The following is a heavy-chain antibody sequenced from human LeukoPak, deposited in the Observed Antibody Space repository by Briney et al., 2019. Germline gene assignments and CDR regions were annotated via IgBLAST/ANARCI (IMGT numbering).Heavy chain of an antibody. D-gene: IGHD6-25*01. Sequence: GGSLRLSCAASGFIFRSYSMNWVRQAPGKGLEWVSYIDSTSSTIFNADSVKGRFTISRDNAKNSLYLQMNSLRAEDTAVYHCARGVGSSGWPNYFDYWGQGTLVTVSS. CDR3: ARGVGSSGWPNYFDY. CDR1: GFIFRSYS. V-gene: IGHV3-48*01. J-gene: IGHJ4*02. CDR2: IDSTSSTI.